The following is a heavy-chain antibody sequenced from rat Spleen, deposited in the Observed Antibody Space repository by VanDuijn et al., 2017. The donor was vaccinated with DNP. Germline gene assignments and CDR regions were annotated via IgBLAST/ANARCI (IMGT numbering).Heavy chain of an antibody. CDR2: ISTGGGST. CDR1: GFTFSNYY. CDR3: ARGSGTYYWYFDF. Sequence: EVQLVESGGGLVQPGRSMKLSCAASGFTFSNYYMAWVRQAPTKGLEWVALISTGGGSTYYPDSVKGRFIISRDNARNTLYLQMNSLRSEDTATYFCARGSGTYYWYFDFWGPGTMVTVSS. D-gene: IGHD5-1*01. V-gene: IGHV5-25*01. J-gene: IGHJ1*01.